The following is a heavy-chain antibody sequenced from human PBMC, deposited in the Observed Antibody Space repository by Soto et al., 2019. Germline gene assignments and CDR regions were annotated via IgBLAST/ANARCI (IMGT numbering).Heavy chain of an antibody. Sequence: SETLSLTCAVYGESFSGQYWSWIRQPPGEGLEWIGRINRNGRANYNPSLKSRVALSVDTSKNQFSLKLSSVTAADTAVYYCANYPTTVTSDYWGQGTLVTVSS. CDR1: GESFSGQY. J-gene: IGHJ4*02. CDR3: ANYPTTVTSDY. V-gene: IGHV4-34*01. CDR2: INRNGRA. D-gene: IGHD4-17*01.